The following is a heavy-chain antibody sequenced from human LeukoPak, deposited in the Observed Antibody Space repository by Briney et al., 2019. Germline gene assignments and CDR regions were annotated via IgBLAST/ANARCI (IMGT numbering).Heavy chain of an antibody. V-gene: IGHV4-34*01. D-gene: IGHD2-2*01. CDR1: GGSFSGYY. J-gene: IGHJ6*02. CDR3: ARRPAASGYGMDV. Sequence: SETLSLTCAVYGGSFSGYYWSWIRQPPGKGLEWIGEINHSGSTNYNPSLKSRVTISVDTSKNQFSLKLSSVTAAGTAVYYCARRPAASGYGMDVWGQGTTVTVSS. CDR2: INHSGST.